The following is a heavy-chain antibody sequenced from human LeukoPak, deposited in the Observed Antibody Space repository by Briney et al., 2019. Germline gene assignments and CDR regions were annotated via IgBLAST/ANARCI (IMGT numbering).Heavy chain of an antibody. CDR1: GFTFSSYG. Sequence: GRSLRLSCAASGFTFSSYGMHWVRQAPGKGLEWVAVISYDGSNKYYADSVKGRFTISRDNSKNTLYLQMNSLRAEDTAVYYCAKAPTHSSSFFYFDYWGQGTLVTVSS. CDR3: AKAPTHSSSFFYFDY. CDR2: ISYDGSNK. J-gene: IGHJ4*02. V-gene: IGHV3-30*18. D-gene: IGHD6-13*01.